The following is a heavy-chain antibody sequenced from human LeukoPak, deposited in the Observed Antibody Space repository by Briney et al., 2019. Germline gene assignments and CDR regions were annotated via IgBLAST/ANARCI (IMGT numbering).Heavy chain of an antibody. CDR3: ARDGSSWGMGGDYFDY. D-gene: IGHD6-13*01. V-gene: IGHV4-39*07. J-gene: IGHJ4*02. CDR2: IYYTGDA. CDR1: GDSISSSSYY. Sequence: SETLSLTCTVPGDSISSSSYYWGWIRQPPGKGLEYIGTIYYTGDAYYNPSLKSRVTISVDTSKNQFSLKLSSVTAADTAVYYCARDGSSWGMGGDYFDYWGQGTLVTVSS.